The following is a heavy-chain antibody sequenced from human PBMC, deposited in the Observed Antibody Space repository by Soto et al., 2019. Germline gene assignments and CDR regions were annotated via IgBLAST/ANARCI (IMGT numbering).Heavy chain of an antibody. CDR3: ARGTPTYYYDSSGYPNLGVFDY. V-gene: IGHV1-69*13. D-gene: IGHD3-22*01. J-gene: IGHJ4*02. Sequence: WASVKVSCKASGGTFSSYAISWVRQAPGQGLEWMGGIIPILGTANYAQKFQGRVTITADESTSTAYMELSSLRSEDTAVYYCARGTPTYYYDSSGYPNLGVFDYWGQGTLVTVSS. CDR2: IIPILGTA. CDR1: GGTFSSYA.